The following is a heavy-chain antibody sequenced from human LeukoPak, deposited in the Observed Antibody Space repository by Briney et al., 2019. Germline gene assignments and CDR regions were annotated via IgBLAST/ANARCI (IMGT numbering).Heavy chain of an antibody. CDR3: ARDRIAARPYYFDY. CDR2: IKQDGSEK. CDR1: GFTFSSYW. V-gene: IGHV3-7*01. D-gene: IGHD6-6*01. J-gene: IGHJ4*02. Sequence: GGSLRLSCAASGFTFSSYWMSWVRQAPGKGLEWVANIKQDGSEKYYVDSVKGRFTISRDNAKNSLYLQMHSLRAEDTAVYYCARDRIAARPYYFDYWGQGTLVTVSS.